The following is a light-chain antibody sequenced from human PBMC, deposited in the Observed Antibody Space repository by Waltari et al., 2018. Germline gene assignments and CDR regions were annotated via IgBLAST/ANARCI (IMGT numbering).Light chain of an antibody. Sequence: DIVMTQSPDSLAVSLGERATINCKSSQSVLYSSNNKNYLACYQQKAGQPPKVRIYWASTRESGVPDRFSGSGSGTDFTLTISSLQAEDVALYYCQQYYNTPFTFGPGTKVDIK. CDR1: QSVLYSSNNKNY. CDR3: QQYYNTPFT. V-gene: IGKV4-1*01. J-gene: IGKJ3*01. CDR2: WAS.